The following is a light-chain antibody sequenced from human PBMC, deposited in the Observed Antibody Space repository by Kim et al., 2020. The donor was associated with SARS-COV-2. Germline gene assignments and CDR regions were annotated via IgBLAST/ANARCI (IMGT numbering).Light chain of an antibody. CDR1: QSLGDSDEDTY. J-gene: IGKJ5*01. CDR2: KIS. V-gene: IGKV2-24*01. Sequence: VMTQTPPSSPVTPGQPASISCRSSQSLGDSDEDTYLSWLHQRPGQPPRLLIYKISNRLSGVPDRFSGSGAGTDFTLKISTVEAEDVGVYYCMQATHSPITFGQGTRLEIK. CDR3: MQATHSPIT.